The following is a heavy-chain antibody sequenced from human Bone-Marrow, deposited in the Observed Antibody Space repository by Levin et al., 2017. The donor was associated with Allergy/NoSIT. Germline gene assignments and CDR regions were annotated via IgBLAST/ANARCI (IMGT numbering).Heavy chain of an antibody. Sequence: SVKVSCNASGGTFSNLPITWVRQAPGQGLEWMGGVIPMFNAANYAQKFQGRATFTADESTSTAYMELSGLIPDDTAVYYCARGLTGTTAYAYWGQGALVTVSS. CDR1: GGTFSNLP. J-gene: IGHJ4*02. D-gene: IGHD1-7*01. CDR2: VIPMFNAA. CDR3: ARGLTGTTAYAY. V-gene: IGHV1-69*13.